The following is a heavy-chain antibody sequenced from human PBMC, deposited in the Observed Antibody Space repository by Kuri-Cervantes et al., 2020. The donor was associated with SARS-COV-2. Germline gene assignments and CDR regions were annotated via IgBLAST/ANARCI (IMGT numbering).Heavy chain of an antibody. V-gene: IGHV1-8*01. CDR2: LNPDTGNT. Sequence: ASVKVSCKASGYSFSSYDINWVRQAAGQGLEWMGWLNPDTGNTGDAKEFQGRVTMTTDTSINTAYMEVSSLSFEDTAIYYRARDSGDWNPDGLDIWGQGTMVTVSS. CDR3: ARDSGDWNPDGLDI. D-gene: IGHD1-1*01. CDR1: GYSFSSYD. J-gene: IGHJ3*02.